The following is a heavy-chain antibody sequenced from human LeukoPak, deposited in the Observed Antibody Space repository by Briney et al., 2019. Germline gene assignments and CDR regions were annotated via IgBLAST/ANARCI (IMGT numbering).Heavy chain of an antibody. D-gene: IGHD3-10*01. CDR1: GITVSRNY. CDR2: IYSGGRT. J-gene: IGHJ6*03. CDR3: ARVWYGSGSLYYYYYYMDV. V-gene: IGHV3-66*01. Sequence: GGSLRLSCAASGITVSRNYMSWVRQAPGKGLEWVSVIYSGGRTYYADSVKGRFTISRDNSKNTLYLQMNSLRAEDTAVYYCARVWYGSGSLYYYYYYMDVWGKGTTVTISS.